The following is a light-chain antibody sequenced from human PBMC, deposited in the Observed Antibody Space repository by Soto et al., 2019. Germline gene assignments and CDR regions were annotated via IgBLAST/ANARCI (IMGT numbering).Light chain of an antibody. V-gene: IGKV3-20*01. CDR1: QSVSSSY. Sequence: EIVLTQSPGTLSLSPGERATLSCRASQSVSSSYLAWYQQKPGQPPRLLIYGASSSATGIPDRFSGSGSGTDFTLTISRLEPEDFAVYYCQQYGSSLTWTFGQGTKVDIK. J-gene: IGKJ1*01. CDR2: GAS. CDR3: QQYGSSLTWT.